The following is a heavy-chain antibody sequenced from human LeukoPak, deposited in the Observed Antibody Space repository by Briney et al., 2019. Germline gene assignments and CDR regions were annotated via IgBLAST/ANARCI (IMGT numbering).Heavy chain of an antibody. V-gene: IGHV1-18*01. CDR2: ISPNNGNT. CDR1: GYIFDTSS. Sequence: GASVKVSCKAFGYIFDTSSITWVRQAPGQRLEWMGWISPNNGNTHYAQGDQGRVTMTTDTSRSTAYMELRSLTSDDTAVYYCTRVRNSDNWWGAFDIWGQGTMVTVSS. J-gene: IGHJ3*02. D-gene: IGHD1-1*01. CDR3: TRVRNSDNWWGAFDI.